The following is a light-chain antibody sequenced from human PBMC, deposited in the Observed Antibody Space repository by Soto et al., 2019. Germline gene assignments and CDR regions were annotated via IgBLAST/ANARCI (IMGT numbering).Light chain of an antibody. Sequence: EIVLTQSPGTLSLSPGEGGTLSGMSSQSVSNNYLAWYQQKPGQAPRLLIYGASNRATGIPDRFSGSGSGTDFTLTISRLEPEDFAVYYCQQYGSSGTFGQGTKVDI. CDR3: QQYGSSGT. CDR2: GAS. J-gene: IGKJ1*01. CDR1: QSVSNNY. V-gene: IGKV3-20*01.